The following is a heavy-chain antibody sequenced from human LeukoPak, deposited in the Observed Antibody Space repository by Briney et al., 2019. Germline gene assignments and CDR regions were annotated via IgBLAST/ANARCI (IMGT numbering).Heavy chain of an antibody. CDR3: ARGTDYYYYMDV. CDR2: INHSGST. J-gene: IGHJ6*03. Sequence: PSETLSLTCAVYGGSFSGYYWSWIRQPPGKGLEWIGEINHSGSTNYNPSLKSRVTISVDTSKNQFSLKLSSVTAADTAVYYCARGTDYYYYMDVWDKGTTVTISS. V-gene: IGHV4-34*01. CDR1: GGSFSGYY.